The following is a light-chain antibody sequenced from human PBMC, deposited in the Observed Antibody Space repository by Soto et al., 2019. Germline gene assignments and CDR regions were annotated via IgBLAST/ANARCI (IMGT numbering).Light chain of an antibody. CDR3: QVRTNWSIA. J-gene: IGKJ5*01. CDR1: QSVSSY. V-gene: IGKV3-11*01. Sequence: EIVLTQSPGPLSLSPGERATLSCRASQSVSSYLAWYQQKPGQAPRLLIYDASNRATGIPARFSGTGSGTDFTLTINNLEPEDFAVYYCQVRTNWSIAFGRGTRLEIK. CDR2: DAS.